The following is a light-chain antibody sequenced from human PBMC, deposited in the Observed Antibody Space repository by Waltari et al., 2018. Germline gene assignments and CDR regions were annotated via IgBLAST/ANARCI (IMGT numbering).Light chain of an antibody. V-gene: IGLV1-40*01. J-gene: IGLJ1*01. CDR2: GNS. CDR3: QSSDSSLASLHV. CDR1: SSNIRAGYD. Sequence: QSVLTQPPSVSGAPGQSVTIACTLRSSNIRAGYDVPWYQQLPGRVPKLLIYGNSNRPSGVPDRFSGSKSGTSASLAITGLQAEDEADYYCQSSDSSLASLHVFGTGTKVTVL.